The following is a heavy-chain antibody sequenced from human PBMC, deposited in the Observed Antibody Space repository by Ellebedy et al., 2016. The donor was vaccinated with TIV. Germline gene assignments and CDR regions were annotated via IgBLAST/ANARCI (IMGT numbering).Heavy chain of an antibody. CDR3: ARYGRTGSYSYVDF. V-gene: IGHV3-21*01. D-gene: IGHD1-26*01. CDR1: GFTFRAYA. CDR2: ISPDSDYI. Sequence: GESLKISCVASGFTFRAYALNWVRQAPGKGLEWVSSISPDSDYIFYADSLKGRFTISRDNAQSSLYLQMNSLRAEDTAVYYCARYGRTGSYSYVDFWGQGSLVTVSS. J-gene: IGHJ4*02.